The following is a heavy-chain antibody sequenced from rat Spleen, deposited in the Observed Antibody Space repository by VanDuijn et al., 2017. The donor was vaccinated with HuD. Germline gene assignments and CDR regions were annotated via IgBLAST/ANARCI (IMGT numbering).Heavy chain of an antibody. V-gene: IGHV5-27*01. CDR3: STAGSGLDYYYAGGFDY. J-gene: IGHJ2*01. CDR1: GFTFSNYY. D-gene: IGHD1-6*01. Sequence: EVQLVESGGGLVQPGRSLKLSCAASGFTFSNYYMAWVRQAPTKGLEWVAYISTGGVNTYYRDSVKGRFTVARDNAKSTLNLQMDSVRSEDTATYYCSTAGSGLDYYYAGGFDYWGQGVMVTVSS. CDR2: ISTGGVNT.